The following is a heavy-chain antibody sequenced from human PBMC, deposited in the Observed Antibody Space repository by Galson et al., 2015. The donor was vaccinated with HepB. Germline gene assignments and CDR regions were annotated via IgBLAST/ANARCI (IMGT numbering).Heavy chain of an antibody. J-gene: IGHJ3*02. CDR3: ARSSGSYYGGAFDI. V-gene: IGHV1-3*01. CDR1: GCTFTSYA. D-gene: IGHD1-26*01. Sequence: SVKVSCKASGCTFTSYAMHWVRQAPGQRLEWMGWINAGNGNTKYSQKFQGRVTITRDTSASTAYMELSSLRSEDTAVYYCARSSGSYYGGAFDIWGQGTMVTVSS. CDR2: INAGNGNT.